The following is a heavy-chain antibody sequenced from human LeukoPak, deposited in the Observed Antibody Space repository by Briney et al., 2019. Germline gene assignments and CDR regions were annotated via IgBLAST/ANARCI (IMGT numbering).Heavy chain of an antibody. CDR3: AREVRDYYGSGSYYNRIDS. Sequence: SPGRSLRLSCAASGFTFRNYNMNSVRQAPGKGLECVAYISSFDTIHYADSVKGRFTISRDNAKNSLYLQMNTLRAEDTAVYYCAREVRDYYGSGSYYNRIDSWGQGTLVAVSS. V-gene: IGHV3-69-1*01. CDR2: ISSFDTI. CDR1: GFTFRNYN. D-gene: IGHD3-10*01. J-gene: IGHJ4*02.